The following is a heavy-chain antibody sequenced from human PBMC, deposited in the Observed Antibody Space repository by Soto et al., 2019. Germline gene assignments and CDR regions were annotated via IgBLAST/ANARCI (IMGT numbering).Heavy chain of an antibody. Sequence: GASVKVSCKVSGYTLTVLSMHWVRQAPGKGLEWMGGFDPEDGETIYAQKFQGRVTMTEDTSTDTAYMELSSLRSEDTAVYYCATASAYCSGGSCYRFDYWGQGTLVTVSS. J-gene: IGHJ4*02. CDR1: GYTLTVLS. D-gene: IGHD2-15*01. CDR2: FDPEDGET. V-gene: IGHV1-24*01. CDR3: ATASAYCSGGSCYRFDY.